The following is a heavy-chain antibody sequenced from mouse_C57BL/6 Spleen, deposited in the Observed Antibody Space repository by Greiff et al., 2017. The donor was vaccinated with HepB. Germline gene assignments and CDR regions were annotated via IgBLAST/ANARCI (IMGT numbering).Heavy chain of an antibody. CDR3: ARDNYDAMDY. J-gene: IGHJ4*01. D-gene: IGHD1-3*01. Sequence: VKLMESGPELVKPGASVKISCKASGYAFSSSWMNWVKQRPGKGLEWIGRIYPGDGDTNYNGKFKGKATLTADKSSSTAYMQLSSLTSEDSAVYFCARDNYDAMDYWGQGTSVTVSS. CDR2: IYPGDGDT. V-gene: IGHV1-82*01. CDR1: GYAFSSSW.